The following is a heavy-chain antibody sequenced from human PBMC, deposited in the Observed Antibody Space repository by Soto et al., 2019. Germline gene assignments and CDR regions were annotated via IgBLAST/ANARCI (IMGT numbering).Heavy chain of an antibody. CDR3: AGRRPYYVESRPYVEDY. V-gene: IGHV4-31*03. CDR1: GESISSADFY. Sequence: QVQLQESGPGLVKPSQTLSLTCTVSGESISSADFYWSWILQHPGKGLAWIGYMRHSGSTFYNPSLRSRLHRSVGTSANQCALRLTSGTAADTAGDDCAGRRPYYVESRPYVEDYWGQGTLVTVAA. D-gene: IGHD3-16*01. CDR2: MRHSGST. J-gene: IGHJ4*02.